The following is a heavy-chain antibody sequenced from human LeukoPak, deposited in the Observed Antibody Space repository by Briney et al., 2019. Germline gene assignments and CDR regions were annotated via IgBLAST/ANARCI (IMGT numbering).Heavy chain of an antibody. CDR1: GGTFSSYA. CDR3: ARASGIAAAASH. CDR2: IIPIFGTA. J-gene: IGHJ4*02. V-gene: IGHV1-69*13. Sequence: SAKVSCKASGGTFSSYAISWVRQAPGQGLEWMGGIIPIFGTANYAQKFQGRVTITADESTSTAYMELSSLRSEDTAVYYCARASGIAAAASHWGQGTLVTVSS. D-gene: IGHD6-13*01.